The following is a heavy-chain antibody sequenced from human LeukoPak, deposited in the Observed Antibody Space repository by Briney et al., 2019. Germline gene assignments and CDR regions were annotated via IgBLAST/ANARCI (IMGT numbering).Heavy chain of an antibody. D-gene: IGHD3-22*01. V-gene: IGHV1-69*04. CDR3: ARSPRDYYDTPAVDAFDI. CDR2: IIPILGIA. Sequence: PMASVKVSCKASGGTFSSYAISWVRQAPGQGLEWMGRIIPILGIANYAQKFQGRVTITADKSTSTAYMELSSLRSEDTAVYYCARSPRDYYDTPAVDAFDIWGQGTMVTVSS. J-gene: IGHJ3*02. CDR1: GGTFSSYA.